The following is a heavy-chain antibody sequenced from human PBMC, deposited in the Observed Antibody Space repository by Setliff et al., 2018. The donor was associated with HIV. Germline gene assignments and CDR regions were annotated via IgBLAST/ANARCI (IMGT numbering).Heavy chain of an antibody. CDR2: ISAYNGNA. D-gene: IGHD3-10*01. V-gene: IGHV1-18*01. CDR3: ARDYYGSGSYFILNY. Sequence: ASVKVSCKASGYTFTSYGMSWVRQAPGQGLEWMGWISAYNGNAHYAQKLQGRVTMTTDTSTSTAYMELRSLRSDDTAVYYCARDYYGSGSYFILNYWGPGTLVTVSS. J-gene: IGHJ4*02. CDR1: GYTFTSYG.